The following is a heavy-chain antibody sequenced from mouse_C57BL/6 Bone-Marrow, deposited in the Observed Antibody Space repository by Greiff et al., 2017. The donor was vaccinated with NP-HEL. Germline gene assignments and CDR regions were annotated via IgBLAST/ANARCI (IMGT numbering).Heavy chain of an antibody. V-gene: IGHV5-4*01. D-gene: IGHD1-1*01. CDR2: ISDGGSYT. Sequence: EVQLVESGGGLVKPGGSLKLSCAASGFTFSSYAMSWVRQTPEKRLEWVATISDGGSYTYYPDNVKGRFTISRDNAKNNLYLQMSHLKSEDTAMYYCARLLRYPVFDYWGQGTTLTVSS. CDR1: GFTFSSYA. J-gene: IGHJ2*01. CDR3: ARLLRYPVFDY.